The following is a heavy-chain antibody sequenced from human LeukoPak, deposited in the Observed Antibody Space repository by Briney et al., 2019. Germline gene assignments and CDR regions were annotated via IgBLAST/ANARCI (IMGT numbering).Heavy chain of an antibody. V-gene: IGHV3-53*01. CDR1: GFSVRTNY. CDR2: IFRDGST. Sequence: GGSLSLSCAVSGFSVRTNYMSWVRQAPGKGLEWVSVIFRDGSTYYEDSVKGRFSISRDNSKNMVYLQMSNLRAEDTAVYYCARDFYDFWSGYWVWGQGTLVTVSS. CDR3: ARDFYDFWSGYWV. J-gene: IGHJ4*02. D-gene: IGHD3-3*01.